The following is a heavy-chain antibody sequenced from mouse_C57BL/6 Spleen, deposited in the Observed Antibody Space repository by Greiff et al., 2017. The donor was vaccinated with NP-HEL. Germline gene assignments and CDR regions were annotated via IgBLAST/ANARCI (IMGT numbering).Heavy chain of an antibody. CDR3: ARGGIYYSMDY. CDR2: IYPGSGST. V-gene: IGHV1-55*01. Sequence: QVQLQQPGAELVKPGASVKMSCKASGYTFTSYWITWVKQRPGQGLEWIGDIYPGSGSTNYNEKFKSKATLTVDKSSSTAYMQLSSLTSEDSAVYYCARGGIYYSMDYWGQGTSVTVSS. J-gene: IGHJ4*01. CDR1: GYTFTSYW.